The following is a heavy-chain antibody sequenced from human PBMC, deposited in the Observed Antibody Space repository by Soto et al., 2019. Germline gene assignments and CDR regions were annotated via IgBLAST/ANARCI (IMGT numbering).Heavy chain of an antibody. CDR3: ARGSNTAVDP. Sequence: EAQLVESGGGLVQPGGSLRLSCAASGFNFSPYWMHWVRQTPGKGLVWVSRINAEGNTIYADSVKGRFTISRDNAKNMLYLQMTSLIAEDTAVYFCARGSNTAVDPWGQVTLVTVSS. V-gene: IGHV3-74*01. D-gene: IGHD2-21*02. J-gene: IGHJ5*02. CDR1: GFNFSPYW. CDR2: INAEGNT.